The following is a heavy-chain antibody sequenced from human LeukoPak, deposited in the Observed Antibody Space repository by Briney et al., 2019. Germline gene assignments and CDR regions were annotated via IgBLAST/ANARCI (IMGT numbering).Heavy chain of an antibody. CDR1: GGSVSSSSHY. D-gene: IGHD3-22*01. CDR3: ARAHGYYDSSGYFGPDAFDI. Sequence: SETLSLTCTVSGGSVSSSSHYWSWIRQPPGKGLEWIGYIYYSGSTNYNPSLKSRVTISVDTSKNQFSLKLSSVTAADTAVYYRARAHGYYDSSGYFGPDAFDIWGQGTMVTVSS. V-gene: IGHV4-61*01. J-gene: IGHJ3*02. CDR2: IYYSGST.